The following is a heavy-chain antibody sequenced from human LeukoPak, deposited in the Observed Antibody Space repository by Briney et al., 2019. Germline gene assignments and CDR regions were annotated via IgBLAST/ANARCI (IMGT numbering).Heavy chain of an antibody. Sequence: HTGESLRLSCAASGFTFSSYGMSWVRQAPGKGREWVSSISGGGGTTYYADSVKGRFTISRDNSKNTLYLQMNSLRADDTAVYSCAKDPPTVMTNAFHIWGQGTMVTVS. CDR1: GFTFSSYG. CDR2: ISGGGGTT. D-gene: IGHD3-22*01. J-gene: IGHJ3*02. V-gene: IGHV3-23*01. CDR3: AKDPPTVMTNAFHI.